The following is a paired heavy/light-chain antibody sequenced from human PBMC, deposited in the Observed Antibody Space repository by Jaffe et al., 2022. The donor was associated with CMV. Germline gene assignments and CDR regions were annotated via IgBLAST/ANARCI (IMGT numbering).Heavy chain of an antibody. CDR2: IKQDGTEK. V-gene: IGHV3-7*03. J-gene: IGHJ4*02. D-gene: IGHD5-18*01. CDR1: GFILSSYW. CDR3: ARDSLRGNSYEPLDY. Sequence: EVQLVESGGGLVQPGGSLRLSCAASGFILSSYWMSWVRQAPGQGLEWVASIKQDGTEKYYVDSVKGRFTISRDNAKKSLWLQMNSLRVEDTAVYYCARDSLRGNSYEPLDYWGQGTLITVSS.
Light chain of an antibody. V-gene: IGKV1-5*03. Sequence: DIQMTQSPSTLSASVGDRVTITCRASQSISSWLAWYQQKPGKAPKLLIYKASTLESGVPSRFSGSGSGTEFTLTISSLQPDDFATYYCQQYNSYPITFGQGTRLEIK. CDR3: QQYNSYPIT. J-gene: IGKJ5*01. CDR1: QSISSW. CDR2: KAS.